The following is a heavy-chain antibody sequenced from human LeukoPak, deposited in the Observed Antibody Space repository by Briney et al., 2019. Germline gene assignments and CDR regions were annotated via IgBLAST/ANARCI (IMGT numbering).Heavy chain of an antibody. J-gene: IGHJ4*02. Sequence: GGSLRLSCAASGFTFSSYGMHWVRQAPGKGLEWVAFIRYDGSNKYHADSVKGRFTISRDNSKNTLYLQMNSLRAEDTAVYYCAKVEAGGRYYFDYWGQGTLVTVSS. CDR2: IRYDGSNK. V-gene: IGHV3-30*02. CDR3: AKVEAGGRYYFDY. CDR1: GFTFSSYG. D-gene: IGHD3-16*02.